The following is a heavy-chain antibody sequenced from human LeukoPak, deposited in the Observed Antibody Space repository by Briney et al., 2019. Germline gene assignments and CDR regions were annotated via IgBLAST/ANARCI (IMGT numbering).Heavy chain of an antibody. CDR1: GYTLTELS. CDR3: ATRHSSGWYELPPHY. D-gene: IGHD6-19*01. Sequence: EASVKVSCKVSGYTLTELSMHWVRQAPGKGLEWMGGFDPEDGETIYAQKFQGRVTMTEDTSTDTAYMELSSLRSEDTAVYYCATRHSSGWYELPPHYWGQGTLVTVSS. CDR2: FDPEDGET. J-gene: IGHJ4*02. V-gene: IGHV1-24*01.